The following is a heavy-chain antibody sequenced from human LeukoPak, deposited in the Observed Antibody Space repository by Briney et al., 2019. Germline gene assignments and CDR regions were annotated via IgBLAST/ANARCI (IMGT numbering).Heavy chain of an antibody. CDR2: ISTSGSTI. V-gene: IGHV3-48*03. CDR3: ARVPNWNDLTVGFGY. CDR1: GFTFSSYE. Sequence: GGSLRLSCAASGFTFSSYELNWVRQAPGKGLEWVSYISTSGSTIYYADSVKGRSTISRDNAKNSLYLQMNSLRAEDTAVYYCARVPNWNDLTVGFGYWGQGTLVTVSS. D-gene: IGHD1-1*01. J-gene: IGHJ4*02.